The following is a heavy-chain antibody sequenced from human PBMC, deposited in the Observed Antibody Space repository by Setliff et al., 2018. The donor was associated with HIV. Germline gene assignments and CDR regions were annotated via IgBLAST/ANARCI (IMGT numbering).Heavy chain of an antibody. D-gene: IGHD3-22*01. Sequence: SETLSLTCTVSGGSISSYYWSWIRQPPGKGLEWIGRIYTSGSTNYNPSLKSRVTMSVDTSKNQFSLKLSSVTAADTAVYYCARDHLGTMIVVADDAFDIWGQGTMVTVSS. J-gene: IGHJ3*02. CDR1: GGSISSYY. CDR2: IYTSGST. CDR3: ARDHLGTMIVVADDAFDI. V-gene: IGHV4-4*07.